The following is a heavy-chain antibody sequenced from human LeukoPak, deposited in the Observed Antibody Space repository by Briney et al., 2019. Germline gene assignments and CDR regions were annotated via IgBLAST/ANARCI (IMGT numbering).Heavy chain of an antibody. CDR2: INHSGST. D-gene: IGHD3-10*01. CDR1: GGSXSGYY. CDR3: ARSSLWFGESRGYFDY. J-gene: IGHJ4*02. Sequence: VYGGSXSGYYWSWLRQPPGKGLEWIGEINHSGSTNYNPSLKSRVTISVDTSKKQFSLKLSSVTAADTAVYYCARSSLWFGESRGYFDYWGQGTLVTVSS. V-gene: IGHV4-34*01.